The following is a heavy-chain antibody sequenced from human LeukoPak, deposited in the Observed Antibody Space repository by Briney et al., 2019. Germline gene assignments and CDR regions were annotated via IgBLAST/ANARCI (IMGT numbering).Heavy chain of an antibody. CDR2: ISVYNGNT. D-gene: IGHD3-16*01. Sequence: ASVKVSCKASGYTFINYDITWVRQAPGQGLEWMAWISVYNGNTIYAQKLQDRVTLTTDTSTSTAYMELRSLRSDDTALYYCARGGDVRSLDYWGQGTLVTVSS. J-gene: IGHJ4*02. CDR3: ARGGDVRSLDY. CDR1: GYTFINYD. V-gene: IGHV1-18*04.